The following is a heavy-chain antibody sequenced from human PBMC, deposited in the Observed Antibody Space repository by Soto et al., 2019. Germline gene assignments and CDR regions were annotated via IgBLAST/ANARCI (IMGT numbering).Heavy chain of an antibody. V-gene: IGHV3-23*01. J-gene: IGHJ5*01. CDR3: AKDFDS. Sequence: EVQLLESGGGLEQPGGSLRLSCAASGFTFRSYVMSWVRQAPGKGLEWVSGISGGGDIRSYADSVKGRFAISRDNSRNTMYLQMNSLRVEDTALYYCAKDFDSWGRGTRVTVSS. CDR1: GFTFRSYV. CDR2: ISGGGDIR.